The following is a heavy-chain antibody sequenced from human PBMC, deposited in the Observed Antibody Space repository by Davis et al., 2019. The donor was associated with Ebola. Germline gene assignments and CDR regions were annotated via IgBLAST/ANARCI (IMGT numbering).Heavy chain of an antibody. CDR1: GFTVSSNY. D-gene: IGHD1-14*01. Sequence: GESLKISCAASGFTVSSNYMSWVRQAPGKGLEWVSVIYSGGSTYCADSVKGRFTISRDNSKNTLYLQMNSLRAEDTAVYYCARVSPEKDAFDIWGQGTMVTVSS. V-gene: IGHV3-53*01. CDR2: IYSGGST. CDR3: ARVSPEKDAFDI. J-gene: IGHJ3*02.